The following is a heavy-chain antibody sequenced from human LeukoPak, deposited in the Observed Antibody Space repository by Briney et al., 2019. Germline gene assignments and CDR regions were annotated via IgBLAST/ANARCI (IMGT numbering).Heavy chain of an antibody. CDR2: IYYSGST. V-gene: IGHV4-39*01. CDR3: ARASFCISGGSCYWDY. J-gene: IGHJ4*02. D-gene: IGHD2-15*01. Sequence: PSETLSLTCTVSGGSISSSSYYWGWIRQPPGKGLEWIGSIYYSGSTYYNPSLKSRVTISVDTSKNQFSLKLTSVTAADTAVYYCARASFCISGGSCYWDYWGQGTLVTVSS. CDR1: GGSISSSSYY.